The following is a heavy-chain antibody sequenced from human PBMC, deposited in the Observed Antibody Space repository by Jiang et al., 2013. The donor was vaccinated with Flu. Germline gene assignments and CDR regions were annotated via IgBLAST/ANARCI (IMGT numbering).Heavy chain of an antibody. CDR2: IIPILGIA. J-gene: IGHJ3*02. CDR1: GGTFSSYT. V-gene: IGHV1-69*04. D-gene: IGHD4-17*01. CDR3: ARGDKATTVTTLYAFDI. Sequence: SGAEVKKPGSSVKVSCKASGGTFSSYTISWVRQAPGQGLEWMGRIIPILGIANYAQKFQGRVTITADKSTSTAYMELSSLRSEDTAVYYCARGDKATTVTTLYAFDIWGQGTMVTVSS.